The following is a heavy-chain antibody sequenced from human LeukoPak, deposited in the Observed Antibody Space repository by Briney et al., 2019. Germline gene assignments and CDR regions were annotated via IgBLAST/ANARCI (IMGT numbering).Heavy chain of an antibody. V-gene: IGHV5-51*01. CDR2: IYPGDSDT. Sequence: GESLKISCKCSGYSFTSYWIGWVRQMPGKGLEWMGIIYPGDSDTRYSPSFQGQVTIPADKSISTAYLQWSSLKASDTAMYYCARRSSTVTPVVDVWGQGTTVTVSS. J-gene: IGHJ6*02. D-gene: IGHD4-17*01. CDR3: ARRSSTVTPVVDV. CDR1: GYSFTSYW.